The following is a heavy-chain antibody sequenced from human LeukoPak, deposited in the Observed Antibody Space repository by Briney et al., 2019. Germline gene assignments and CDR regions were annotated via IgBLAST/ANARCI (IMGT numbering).Heavy chain of an antibody. CDR2: FIATVPNT. CDR1: GFTFSSYG. CDR3: AKRRYDTSSLDWFDH. V-gene: IGHV3-23*01. J-gene: IGHJ5*02. Sequence: GGSLRLSCAASGFTFSSYGMSWVRQAPGKGLEWVSIFIATVPNTYFADSVKGRFTISRDNSKSTLYLQMNSLRVEDAAVYYCAKRRYDTSSLDWFDHWGQGTLVTVSS. D-gene: IGHD6-13*01.